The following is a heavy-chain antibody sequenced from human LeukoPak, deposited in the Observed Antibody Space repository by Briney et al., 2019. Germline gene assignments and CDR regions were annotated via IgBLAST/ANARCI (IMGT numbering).Heavy chain of an antibody. V-gene: IGHV1-69*05. CDR1: GGTFSSYA. CDR3: ASFLVTAAGNWFDP. D-gene: IGHD6-13*01. Sequence: GASVKVSCKASGGTFSSYAISWVRQAPGQGLEWMGGIIPIFGTANYAQKFQGRVTITTDESTSTAYMELSSLGSEDTAVYYCASFLVTAAGNWFDPWGQGTLVTVSS. J-gene: IGHJ5*02. CDR2: IIPIFGTA.